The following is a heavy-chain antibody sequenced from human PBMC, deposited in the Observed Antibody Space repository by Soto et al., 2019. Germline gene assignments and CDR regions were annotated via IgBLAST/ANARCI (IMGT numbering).Heavy chain of an antibody. Sequence: PGGSLRLSCAASGFTFSSHWMHWVRQAPVKVLVWVSRINTDGTTIDYADYLKVRFTVSRDNSKNTLYLQMNSLRAEDTAVYYCANVPKGTAHWFDPWGQGTLVTVSS. J-gene: IGHJ5*02. CDR1: GFTFSSHW. CDR3: ANVPKGTAHWFDP. CDR2: INTDGTTI. V-gene: IGHV3-74*01.